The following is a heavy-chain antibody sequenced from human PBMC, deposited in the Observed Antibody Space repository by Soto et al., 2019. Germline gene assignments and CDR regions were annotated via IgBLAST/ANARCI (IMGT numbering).Heavy chain of an antibody. CDR2: IKQDGSEK. CDR3: ARAIMPTVTRQYYFDY. V-gene: IGHV3-7*01. J-gene: IGHJ4*02. D-gene: IGHD4-17*01. CDR1: GFTFSSYW. Sequence: EVQLVESGGGLVQPGGSLRLSCAASGFTFSSYWMSWVRQAPGKGLEWVANIKQDGSEKYYVDSVKGRFTISRDNAKNSLYLQMNSLRAEDTAVYYCARAIMPTVTRQYYFDYWGQGTLVTVSS.